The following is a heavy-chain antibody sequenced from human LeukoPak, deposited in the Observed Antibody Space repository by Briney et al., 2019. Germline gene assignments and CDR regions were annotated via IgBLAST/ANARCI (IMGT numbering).Heavy chain of an antibody. D-gene: IGHD3-10*01. CDR3: AKGNYGSGSYESPDY. CDR2: INTDGSNT. V-gene: IGHV3-74*01. J-gene: IGHJ4*02. Sequence: PGGSLRLSCAASGFTFSSYWMHWVRQAPGKGLVWISRINTDGSNTNYADSVKGRFTVSRENAKNTLYLQMNSLRVEDTAVYYCAKGNYGSGSYESPDYWGQGTLVTVSS. CDR1: GFTFSSYW.